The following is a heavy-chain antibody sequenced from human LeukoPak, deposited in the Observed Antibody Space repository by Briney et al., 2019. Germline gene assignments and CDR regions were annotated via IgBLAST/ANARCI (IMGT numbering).Heavy chain of an antibody. Sequence: GASVKVSCKVSGYTFTSYGISWVRQAPGQGLEWMGWTSAYNGNTNYAQKLQGSVTMTTDTSTSTAYMELRSLRSDDTAVYYCARIELRLGELSFDYWGQGTLVTVSS. CDR2: TSAYNGNT. D-gene: IGHD3-16*02. J-gene: IGHJ4*02. CDR1: GYTFTSYG. CDR3: ARIELRLGELSFDY. V-gene: IGHV1-18*01.